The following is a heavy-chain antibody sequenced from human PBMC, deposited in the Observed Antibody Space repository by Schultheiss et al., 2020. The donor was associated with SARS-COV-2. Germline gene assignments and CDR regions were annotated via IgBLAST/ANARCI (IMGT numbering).Heavy chain of an antibody. J-gene: IGHJ3*02. D-gene: IGHD3-3*01. CDR3: ARGRNITIFGVAKGAFDI. V-gene: IGHV1-8*02. Sequence: ASVKVSCKASGYTFTGYYMHWVRQAPGQGLEWMGWINPNSGNTGYAQKFQGRVTMTRNTSISTAYMELSSLRSEDTAVYYCARGRNITIFGVAKGAFDIWGQGTMVTVSS. CDR1: GYTFTGYY. CDR2: INPNSGNT.